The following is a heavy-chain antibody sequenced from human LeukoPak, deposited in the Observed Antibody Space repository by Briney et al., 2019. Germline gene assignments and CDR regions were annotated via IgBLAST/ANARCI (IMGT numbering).Heavy chain of an antibody. CDR1: GGSISSGGYY. V-gene: IGHV4-30-2*01. CDR3: ARVQYCSSTSCYGGLNYFDY. J-gene: IGHJ4*02. D-gene: IGHD2-2*01. Sequence: PSETLSLTCTVSGGSISSGGYYWSWIRQPPGKGLEWIGYIYHSGSTYYNPSLKSRVTISVDRSKNQFSLKLSSVTAADTAVYYCARVQYCSSTSCYGGLNYFDYWGQGTLVTVSS. CDR2: IYHSGST.